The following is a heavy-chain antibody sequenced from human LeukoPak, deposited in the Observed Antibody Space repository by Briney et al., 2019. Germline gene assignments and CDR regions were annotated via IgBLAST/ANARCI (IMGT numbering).Heavy chain of an antibody. J-gene: IGHJ4*02. CDR2: IYYSGST. Sequence: SETLSLTCTVSGGSISSSSYYWGWIRQPPGKGLEWIGNIYYSGSTYYNPSLKSRVTISVDTSKNQFSLKLSSVTAADTAVYYCARGRRVYGSGSPNDYWGQGTLVTVSS. V-gene: IGHV4-39*07. CDR3: ARGRRVYGSGSPNDY. D-gene: IGHD3-10*01. CDR1: GGSISSSSYY.